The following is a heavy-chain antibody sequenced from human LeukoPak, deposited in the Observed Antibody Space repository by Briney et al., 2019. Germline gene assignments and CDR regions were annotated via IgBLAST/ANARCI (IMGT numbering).Heavy chain of an antibody. CDR3: TTGIRGD. J-gene: IGHJ4*02. Sequence: GGSLRLSCAASGFTFSAYHINWVRQAPGKGLEWVGRIASKTDGGTTDYAAPVKGRFTISRDDSKNTLFLQMNSLKTEDTAVYYCTTGIRGDCGQGTQVTVSS. CDR1: GFTFSAYH. CDR2: IASKTDGGTT. V-gene: IGHV3-15*04.